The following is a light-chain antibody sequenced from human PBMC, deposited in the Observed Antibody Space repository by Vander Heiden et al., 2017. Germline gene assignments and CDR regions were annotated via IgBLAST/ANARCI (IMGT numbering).Light chain of an antibody. Sequence: QSGLTQPPSVSGAAGERGTTSCTGTSSSIGAGYAVHWYQQLPATVPKLLIFRNNNRPSGVPDRFSGSKSGTSASLAISGLQAGDEADYDCQSYDSSLSAPFVFGTGTKVTVL. J-gene: IGLJ1*01. CDR2: RNN. V-gene: IGLV1-40*01. CDR1: SSSIGAGYA. CDR3: QSYDSSLSAPFV.